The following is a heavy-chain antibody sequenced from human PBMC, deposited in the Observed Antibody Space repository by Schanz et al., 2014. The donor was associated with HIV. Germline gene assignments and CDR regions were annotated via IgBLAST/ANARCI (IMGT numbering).Heavy chain of an antibody. V-gene: IGHV3-53*05. CDR3: ARSQKGTSCCSPLDF. Sequence: EVQLVETGGRLIQPGGSLRLSCAASGFTVSSIYMSWVRQAPGRGLEWVSVIYSGGTTYYADSVKGRFTISRDNSKNTLYLQMNSLSTEDAAVYHCARSQKGTSCCSPLDFWGQGTPVTV. CDR1: GFTVSSIY. CDR2: IYSGGTT. J-gene: IGHJ4*02. D-gene: IGHD2-2*01.